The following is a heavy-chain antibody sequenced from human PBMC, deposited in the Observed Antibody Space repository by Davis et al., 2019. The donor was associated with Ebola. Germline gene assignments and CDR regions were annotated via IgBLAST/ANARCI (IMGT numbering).Heavy chain of an antibody. CDR1: GHTFTSYY. CDR2: INPSGGST. Sequence: AASVKVSCKASGHTFTSYYIHWVRQAPGQGLEWMGMINPSGGSTKYAQKFQGRVTITRDTSASTAYMELSSLRSEDTAVYYCARPYYDSSGYYYFDYWGQGTLVTVSS. CDR3: ARPYYDSSGYYYFDY. D-gene: IGHD3-22*01. V-gene: IGHV1-46*01. J-gene: IGHJ4*02.